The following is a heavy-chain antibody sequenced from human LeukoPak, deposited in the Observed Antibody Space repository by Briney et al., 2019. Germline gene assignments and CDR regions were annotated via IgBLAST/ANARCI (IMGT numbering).Heavy chain of an antibody. Sequence: GGSLRLSCAASGFTFSSYGMHWVRQAPGKGLEWVAFIRYAGSNESYADSVKGRFTISRDNSKNTLYLQMNSLRAEDTAVYYCAKDTQYCSSSRCYRYSDLWGRGTLVTVSS. J-gene: IGHJ2*01. D-gene: IGHD2-2*01. CDR2: IRYAGSNE. CDR1: GFTFSSYG. CDR3: AKDTQYCSSSRCYRYSDL. V-gene: IGHV3-30*02.